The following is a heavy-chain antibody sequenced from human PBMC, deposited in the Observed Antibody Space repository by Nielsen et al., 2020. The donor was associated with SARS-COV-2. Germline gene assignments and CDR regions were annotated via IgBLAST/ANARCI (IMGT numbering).Heavy chain of an antibody. CDR2: IYYSGST. Sequence: SETLSLTCTVSGGSVSSGSYYWSWIRQPPGKGLEWIGYIYYSGSTNYNPLLKSRVTISVDTSKNQFSLKLSSVTAADTAVYYCASEILATILSRGNWFDPWGQGTLVTVSS. CDR1: GGSVSSGSYY. CDR3: ASEILATILSRGNWFDP. V-gene: IGHV4-61*01. J-gene: IGHJ5*02. D-gene: IGHD5-12*01.